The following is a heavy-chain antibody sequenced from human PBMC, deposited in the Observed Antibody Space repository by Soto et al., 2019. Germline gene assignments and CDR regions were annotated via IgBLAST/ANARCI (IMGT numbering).Heavy chain of an antibody. V-gene: IGHV2-5*02. D-gene: IGHD6-19*01. CDR1: GFSLSTSEVG. CDR3: AHAPGIAVTTNWFDP. J-gene: IGHJ5*02. CDR2: IYWDDDK. Sequence: KESGPTLVKPTQTLTLTCPFSGFSLSTSEVGVGWIRQPPGKALQWLALIYWDDDKRYSPSLKSRLTITKDTSKNQVVLTMTNMDPVDTATYYCAHAPGIAVTTNWFDPWGQGILVTVSS.